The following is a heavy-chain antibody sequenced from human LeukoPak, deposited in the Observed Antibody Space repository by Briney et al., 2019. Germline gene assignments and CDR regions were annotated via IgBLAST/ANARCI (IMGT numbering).Heavy chain of an antibody. CDR3: AREELTR. D-gene: IGHD1-26*01. CDR2: ISSSSTYL. CDR1: GFTFSSYN. J-gene: IGHJ4*02. V-gene: IGHV3-21*01. Sequence: GGSLRLSCAASGFTFSSYNMNWVRQAPGKGLEWVSSISSSSTYLYYADSVRGRFTISRDNAKNSLYLQMNSLRVEDTAAYFCAREELTRWGQGTLVTVSS.